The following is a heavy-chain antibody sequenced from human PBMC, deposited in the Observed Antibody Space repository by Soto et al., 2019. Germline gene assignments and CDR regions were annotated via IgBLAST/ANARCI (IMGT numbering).Heavy chain of an antibody. CDR1: GGSISSSNW. D-gene: IGHD2-8*01. CDR2: IYHSGST. CDR3: ARFGLSVDIVLIGGMDV. J-gene: IGHJ6*02. V-gene: IGHV4-4*02. Sequence: SETLSLTCAVSGGSISSSNWWSWVRQPPGKGLEWIGEIYHSGSTNYNPSLKSRVTISVDKSKNQFSLKLSSVTAADTAVYYCARFGLSVDIVLIGGMDVWGQGTTVTVSS.